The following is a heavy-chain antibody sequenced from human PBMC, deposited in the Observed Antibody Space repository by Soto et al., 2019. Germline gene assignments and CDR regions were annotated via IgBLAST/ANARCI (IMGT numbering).Heavy chain of an antibody. D-gene: IGHD3-10*01. J-gene: IGHJ3*02. CDR3: AKVMRTIWFGGSYDAFDI. V-gene: IGHV3-23*01. Sequence: GGSLRLSCAASGFTFSSYAMSWVRQAPGKGLEWVSAISGSGGSTYYADSVKGRFTISRDNSKNTLYLQMNSLRAEDTAVYYCAKVMRTIWFGGSYDAFDIWGQGTMVTVSS. CDR2: ISGSGGST. CDR1: GFTFSSYA.